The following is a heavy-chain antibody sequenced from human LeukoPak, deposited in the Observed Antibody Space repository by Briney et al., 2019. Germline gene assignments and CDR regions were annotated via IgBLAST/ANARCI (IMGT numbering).Heavy chain of an antibody. V-gene: IGHV3-20*04. J-gene: IGHJ6*02. CDR2: VYGGGNT. CDR3: ARRNAYCSSTSCSRASYFYYGMDV. CDR1: GFTFDDYA. D-gene: IGHD2-2*01. Sequence: GGSLRLSCAASGFTFDDYAMHWVRQAPGKGLEWVSTVYGGGNTAYADSVKGRFTISRDNAKNSLYLQMNSLRAEDTAVYYCARRNAYCSSTSCSRASYFYYGMDVWGQGTTVTVSS.